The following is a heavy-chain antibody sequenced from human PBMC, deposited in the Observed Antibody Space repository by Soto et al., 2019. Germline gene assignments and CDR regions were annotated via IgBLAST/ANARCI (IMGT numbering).Heavy chain of an antibody. CDR1: GGSFSGYY. D-gene: IGHD6-13*01. Sequence: SSGTLSLTCAVYGGSFSGYYWSWIRQPPGKGLEWIGEINHSGSTNYNPSLKSRVTISVDTSKNQFSLKLSSVTAADTAVYYCARGYQMSIAAAPYYFDYWGQGTLVTVSS. V-gene: IGHV4-34*01. CDR2: INHSGST. J-gene: IGHJ4*02. CDR3: ARGYQMSIAAAPYYFDY.